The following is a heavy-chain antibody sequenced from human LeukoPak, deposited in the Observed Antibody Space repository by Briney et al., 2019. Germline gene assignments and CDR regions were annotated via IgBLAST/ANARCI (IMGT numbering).Heavy chain of an antibody. D-gene: IGHD5-12*01. CDR3: AKDQASGYDFGYYGMDV. Sequence: PGGSLRLSCAASGFTFDDYAMHWVRQAPGKGLEWVSGISWNSGSIGYADSVKGRFTISRVNAKNSLYLQMNSLRAEDTALYYCAKDQASGYDFGYYGMDVWGQGTTVTVSS. CDR2: ISWNSGSI. CDR1: GFTFDDYA. J-gene: IGHJ6*02. V-gene: IGHV3-9*01.